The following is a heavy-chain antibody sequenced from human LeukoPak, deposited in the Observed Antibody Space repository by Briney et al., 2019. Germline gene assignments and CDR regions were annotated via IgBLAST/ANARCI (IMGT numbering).Heavy chain of an antibody. CDR1: GFPFSPNY. Sequence: GGSLRLSCAASGFPFSPNYMSWVRQAPGKGLEWVSVINTGGSAFYADSVKGRFTISRDNSNNTLYLQMNSLRAEDTAVYYCARNRGGMEGGLFYMDVWGKGTTVTVSS. V-gene: IGHV3-53*01. D-gene: IGHD3-10*01. CDR2: INTGGSA. CDR3: ARNRGGMEGGLFYMDV. J-gene: IGHJ6*03.